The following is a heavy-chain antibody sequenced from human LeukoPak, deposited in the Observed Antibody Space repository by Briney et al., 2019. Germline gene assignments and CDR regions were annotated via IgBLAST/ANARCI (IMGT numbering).Heavy chain of an antibody. J-gene: IGHJ6*04. CDR2: ISSSGSTI. CDR1: GFTFTSFA. CDR3: AELGITMIGGV. D-gene: IGHD3-10*02. V-gene: IGHV3-48*03. Sequence: GGTLRLSCAASGFTFTSFAMSWVRQAPGKGLEWVSYISSSGSTIYYADSVKGRFTISRDNAKNSLYLQMNSLRAEDTAVYYCAELGITMIGGVWGKGTTVTISS.